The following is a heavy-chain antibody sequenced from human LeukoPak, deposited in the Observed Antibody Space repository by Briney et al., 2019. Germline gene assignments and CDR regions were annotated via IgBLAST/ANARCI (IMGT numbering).Heavy chain of an antibody. J-gene: IGHJ4*02. D-gene: IGHD3-22*01. V-gene: IGHV1-2*06. Sequence: ASVKVSCKASGYTFTGYYMHWVRQAPGQGLEWMGRINPNSGGTDYAQKFQGRVTMTRDTSISTAYMELSRLRSDDTAVYYCARGARDYYDSSGYYTYWGQGTLVTVSS. CDR2: INPNSGGT. CDR3: ARGARDYYDSSGYYTY. CDR1: GYTFTGYY.